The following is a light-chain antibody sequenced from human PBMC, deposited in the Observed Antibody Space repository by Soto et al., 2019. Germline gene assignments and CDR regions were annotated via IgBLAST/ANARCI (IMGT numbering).Light chain of an antibody. CDR1: QSISTW. CDR2: KAS. J-gene: IGKJ1*01. Sequence: QMTQSPSTLSASVGDTVTITCRASQSISTWLAWYQQKPAKAPKLLIYKASTLESGVPSRFSGSGSGTEFTLTISSLQPDDFATYYCQQYNTYSTFGHGTKVEIK. V-gene: IGKV1-5*03. CDR3: QQYNTYST.